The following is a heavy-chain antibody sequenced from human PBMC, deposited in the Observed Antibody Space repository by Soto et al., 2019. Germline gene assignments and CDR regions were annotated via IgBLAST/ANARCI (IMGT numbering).Heavy chain of an antibody. CDR2: INTGDVNA. CDR3: ARSYNLFHFDSSGYLDY. Sequence: ASVKVSCKTSGYTWKNYAMNWVRQAPGQRLEWMGWINTGDVNAKYSEKFKGRATITKDTAANTFYLQLSSLTSEDTAVYYCARSYNLFHFDSSGYLDYWGQGTRVTVSS. D-gene: IGHD3-22*01. CDR1: GYTWKNYA. J-gene: IGHJ4*02. V-gene: IGHV1-3*04.